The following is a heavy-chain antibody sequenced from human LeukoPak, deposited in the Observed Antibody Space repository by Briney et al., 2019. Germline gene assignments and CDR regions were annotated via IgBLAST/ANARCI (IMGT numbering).Heavy chain of an antibody. CDR3: AKGSGYSDYDIYFDY. CDR1: GFTFSSYA. V-gene: IGHV3-23*01. Sequence: PGGSLRLSCAASGFTFSSYAMGWVRQAPGKGLEWVSAISGGGSTYHADSVKGRVTISRDNAKNTLYLQMNSLRAEDTAVYYCAKGSGYSDYDIYFDYWGQGTLVTVSS. J-gene: IGHJ4*02. D-gene: IGHD5-12*01. CDR2: ISGGGST.